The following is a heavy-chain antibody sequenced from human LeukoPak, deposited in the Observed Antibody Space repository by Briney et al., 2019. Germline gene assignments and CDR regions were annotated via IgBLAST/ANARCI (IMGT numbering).Heavy chain of an antibody. Sequence: ASVKVSCKASGYTFTSYDINWVRQATGQGLEWMGWMNPNSGNTGYAQKFQGRVTITRNTSISTAYMELSSLRSEDTAEYYCARALPASFGYCSGGSCYWFDPWGQGTLVTVSP. J-gene: IGHJ5*02. D-gene: IGHD2-15*01. CDR3: ARALPASFGYCSGGSCYWFDP. V-gene: IGHV1-8*03. CDR1: GYTFTSYD. CDR2: MNPNSGNT.